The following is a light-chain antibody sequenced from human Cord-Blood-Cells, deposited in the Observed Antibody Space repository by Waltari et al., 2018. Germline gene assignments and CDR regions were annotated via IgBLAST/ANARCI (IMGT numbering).Light chain of an antibody. V-gene: IGLV2-14*01. J-gene: IGLJ2*01. CDR3: SSYTSSSNVV. CDR1: SSDVGGYHY. Sequence: QSALTQPASVSGSPGQSITISCTGTSSDVGGYHYVSWYHQHPGKAPKLMIYEVSNRPSGVSNRFSGSKSGNTASLTISGLQAEDEADYYCSSYTSSSNVVFGGGTKLTVL. CDR2: EVS.